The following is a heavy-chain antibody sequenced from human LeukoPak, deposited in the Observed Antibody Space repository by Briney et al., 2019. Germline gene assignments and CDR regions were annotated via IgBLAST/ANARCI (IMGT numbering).Heavy chain of an antibody. CDR2: IYHSGSI. CDR1: GGSISSGGYS. Sequence: SETLSLTCAVSGGSISSGGYSWSWIRQPPGKGLEWIGYIYHSGSIYYNPPLKSRVTISVDRSKNQFSLKLSSVTAADTAVYYCATYCSSTSCLVYGAFDIWGQGTMVTVSS. V-gene: IGHV4-30-2*01. D-gene: IGHD2-2*01. J-gene: IGHJ3*02. CDR3: ATYCSSTSCLVYGAFDI.